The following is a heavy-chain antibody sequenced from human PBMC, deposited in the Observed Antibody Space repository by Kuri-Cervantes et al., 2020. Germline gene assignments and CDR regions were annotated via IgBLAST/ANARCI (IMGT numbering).Heavy chain of an antibody. V-gene: IGHV3-9*01. D-gene: IGHD5-18*01. Sequence: GGSLRLSCAASGFTFDDYAMHWVRQAPGKGLEWVSGISWNSGSIGYADSVKGRFTISRDNAKNSLYLQMNSLRAEDTALYYCAKELVGYSYGTYYFDYWGQGTLVTVSS. J-gene: IGHJ4*02. CDR3: AKELVGYSYGTYYFDY. CDR2: ISWNSGSI. CDR1: GFTFDDYA.